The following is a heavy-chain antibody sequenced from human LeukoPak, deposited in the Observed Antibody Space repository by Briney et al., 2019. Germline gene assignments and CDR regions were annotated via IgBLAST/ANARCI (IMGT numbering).Heavy chain of an antibody. J-gene: IGHJ4*02. V-gene: IGHV3-23*01. D-gene: IGHD1-26*01. CDR3: AKSVSPGGYVGSLYFFDD. CDR2: ISGSGGTT. Sequence: PGGSLRLSCAASGLTFSSYAMSWVRQAPGKGLEWVSTISGSGGTTYYADSVEGQFTISRDNSKNTVSLQMNSLRAEDTAIYYCAKSVSPGGYVGSLYFFDDWGQGTLVTVSP. CDR1: GLTFSSYA.